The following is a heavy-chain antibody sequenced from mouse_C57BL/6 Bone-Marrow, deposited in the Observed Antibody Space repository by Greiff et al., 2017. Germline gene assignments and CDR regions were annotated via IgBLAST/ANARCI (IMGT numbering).Heavy chain of an antibody. V-gene: IGHV14-2*01. D-gene: IGHD2-4*01. CDR3: SGLGGFAY. CDR1: GFNIKDYY. J-gene: IGHJ3*01. Sequence: EVQRVESGAELVKPGASVTLSCTASGFNIKDYYMHWVKQRTEQGLEWIGRIDPEDGETKYAPKFQGKATITADTSSNTAYLQLSGLTSEDTAVYYCSGLGGFAYWGQGTLVTVSA. CDR2: IDPEDGET.